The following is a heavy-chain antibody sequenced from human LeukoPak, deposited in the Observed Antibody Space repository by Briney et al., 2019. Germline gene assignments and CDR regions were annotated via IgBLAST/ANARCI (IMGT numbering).Heavy chain of an antibody. CDR2: INHSGST. CDR1: GGSFSGYY. V-gene: IGHV4-34*01. Sequence: SETLSLTCAVYGGSFSGYYWSWIRQPPGKGLEWIGEINHSGSTNYNPSLKSRLTISVATSKNQFSLKLSSVAAADTAVYYCARCGSNLVFWSGYYISYYFDYWGQGTLVTVSS. J-gene: IGHJ4*02. D-gene: IGHD3-3*01. CDR3: ARCGSNLVFWSGYYISYYFDY.